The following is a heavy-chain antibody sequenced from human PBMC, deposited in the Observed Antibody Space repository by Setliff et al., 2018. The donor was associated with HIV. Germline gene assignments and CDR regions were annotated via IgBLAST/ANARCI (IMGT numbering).Heavy chain of an antibody. Sequence: NPSETLSLTCTVSGGSIRSGSYYWTWIRQPPGKGLEWIGSIYYSGSTYYNPSLKSRVTISVDTSKNQFSLKLSSVTAADTAVYYCARDPKRFGEFDAFDIWGQGTMVTVSS. V-gene: IGHV4-39*02. CDR1: GGSIRSGSYY. CDR2: IYYSGST. D-gene: IGHD3-10*01. J-gene: IGHJ3*02. CDR3: ARDPKRFGEFDAFDI.